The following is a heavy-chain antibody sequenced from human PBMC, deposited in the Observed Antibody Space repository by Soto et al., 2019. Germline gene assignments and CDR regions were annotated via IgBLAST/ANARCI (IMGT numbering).Heavy chain of an antibody. V-gene: IGHV4-59*01. D-gene: IGHD3-10*01. CDR1: GGSISSYY. J-gene: IGHJ6*02. Sequence: QVQLLESGPRLVKPSETLSLTCTVSGGSISSYYWTWIRQPPGKGLEWIGYIYYSGSTNYNPSLRSRVTVSIDTTRYQCSLKLSSVPAADTALYYCARLNHYELRAYGMDVWGQGTTVTVSS. CDR2: IYYSGST. CDR3: ARLNHYELRAYGMDV.